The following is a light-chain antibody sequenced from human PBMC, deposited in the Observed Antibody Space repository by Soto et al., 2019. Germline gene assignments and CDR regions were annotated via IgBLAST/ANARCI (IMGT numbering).Light chain of an antibody. V-gene: IGKV1-5*01. Sequence: DIPMTQSPSTLSATAGDRVTITCRASQSISSWLAWYQHKPGEAPKLLIYDASNLDSGVPSRFSGSGSGTEFSLTISNLQPDDCATYYCQQYENYWTFGQGTRVEIK. CDR2: DAS. CDR3: QQYENYWT. CDR1: QSISSW. J-gene: IGKJ1*01.